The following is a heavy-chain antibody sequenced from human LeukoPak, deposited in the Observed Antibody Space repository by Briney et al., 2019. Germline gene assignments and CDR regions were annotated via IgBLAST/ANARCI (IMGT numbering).Heavy chain of an antibody. D-gene: IGHD4-17*01. CDR2: IYYSGST. V-gene: IGHV4-39*07. CDR3: AREVREDYGDYPYYFDY. J-gene: IGHJ4*02. Sequence: SETLSLTCTVSGGSISSSSYYWGWLRQPPGKGLEWLGSIYYSGSTYYNPSLKSRVTISVDTSKNQFSLKLSSVTAADTAVYYCAREVREDYGDYPYYFDYWGQGTLVTVSS. CDR1: GGSISSSSYY.